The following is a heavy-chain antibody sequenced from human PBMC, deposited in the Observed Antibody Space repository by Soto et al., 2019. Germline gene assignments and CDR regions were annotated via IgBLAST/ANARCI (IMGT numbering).Heavy chain of an antibody. D-gene: IGHD4-17*01. Sequence: GGSLRLSGAASGFSFSDYYMSWIRQAPGKGLEWVSYISSSGSTIYYADSVKGRFTISRDNAKKSLYLQMNSLRAEDTAVYYCARESTDDAFDIWSQGTMVTVSS. CDR1: GFSFSDYY. CDR3: ARESTDDAFDI. CDR2: ISSSGSTI. J-gene: IGHJ3*02. V-gene: IGHV3-11*01.